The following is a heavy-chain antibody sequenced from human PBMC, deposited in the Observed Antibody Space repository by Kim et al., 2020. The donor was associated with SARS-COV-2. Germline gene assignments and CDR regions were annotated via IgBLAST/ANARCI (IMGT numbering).Heavy chain of an antibody. CDR1: GFSVSGDY. V-gene: IGHV3-53*01. Sequence: GGSLRLSCAASGFSVSGDYMSWVRQAPGKGLEWVSVIYSDGSTYYADSVKGRFTISRDNFKNTVYLQMKSLRAEDTAVYYCARHDWFDPLGQGTLVTVSS. J-gene: IGHJ5*02. CDR2: IYSDGST. CDR3: ARHDWFDP.